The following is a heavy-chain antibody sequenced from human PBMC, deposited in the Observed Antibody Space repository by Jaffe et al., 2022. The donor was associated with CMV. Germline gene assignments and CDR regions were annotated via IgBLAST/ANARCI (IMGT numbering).Heavy chain of an antibody. D-gene: IGHD2-15*01. CDR3: ARDQDHRGFDY. Sequence: QVQLVQSGAEVKKPGASVKVSCKASGYTFTTYGISWVRQAPGQGPEWMGWNSADNSHTLYGQNFQGRVTMTTDTSTNTAYLELRSLTYDDTAVYYCARDQDHRGFDYWGQGTLVTVSS. J-gene: IGHJ4*02. CDR1: GYTFTTYG. CDR2: NSADNSHT. V-gene: IGHV1-18*01.